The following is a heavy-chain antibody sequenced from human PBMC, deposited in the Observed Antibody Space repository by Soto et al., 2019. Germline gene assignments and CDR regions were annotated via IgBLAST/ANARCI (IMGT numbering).Heavy chain of an antibody. CDR2: IYDGGGTA. CDR1: GFTFSTYA. V-gene: IGHV3-23*01. J-gene: IGHJ4*02. Sequence: EVHLLESGGGLVQPGGSLRLSCAASGFTFSTYAMSWVRQAPGQGLEWVAGIYDGGGTASFADSVKGRFTISRDDSQNTVHLEMNSLRAEDTGVYYCVKDYRGGGFGGSSSDNPLDYWGQGTLVTVSS. CDR3: VKDYRGGGFGGSSSDNPLDY. D-gene: IGHD3-22*01.